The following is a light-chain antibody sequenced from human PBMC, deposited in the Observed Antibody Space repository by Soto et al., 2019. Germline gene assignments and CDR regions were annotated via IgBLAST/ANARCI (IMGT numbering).Light chain of an antibody. CDR2: GAS. CDR1: QSVGSN. J-gene: IGKJ2*01. Sequence: EVLMTQSPATLSVSPGEGATLSCRASQSVGSNLAWYQQRPGQAPRLLIYGASTRATGIPARFSGSGSGTEFTLTISGLQSEDFAVYYCQQYNNWPPHTFGQGTKLEIK. V-gene: IGKV3-15*01. CDR3: QQYNNWPPHT.